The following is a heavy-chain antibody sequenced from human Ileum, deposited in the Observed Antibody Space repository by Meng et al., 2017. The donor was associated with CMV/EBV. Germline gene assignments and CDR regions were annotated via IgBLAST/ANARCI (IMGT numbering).Heavy chain of an antibody. V-gene: IGHV4-34*01. CDR2: INNSGST. J-gene: IGHJ4*02. Sequence: ELQQLGEGLLMPSETRSLTLAVYVGSFSGYYGSWIRQPPGKGLAWIGEINNSGSTNYNPSLKSRVTISVDTSKNQFSLKLSSVTAADTAVYYCARGTRGLRKDFDYWGQGTLVTVSS. CDR1: VGSFSGYY. D-gene: IGHD4-17*01. CDR3: ARGTRGLRKDFDY.